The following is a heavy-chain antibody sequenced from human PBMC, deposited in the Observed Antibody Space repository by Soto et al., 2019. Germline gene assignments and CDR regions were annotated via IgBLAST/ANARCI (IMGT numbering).Heavy chain of an antibody. Sequence: SVKVSCKASGGTFSSYAISWVRQAPGQGLEWMGGIIPIFGTANYAQKFQGRVTITADESTSTAYMELSSLRSEDTAVYYCARDGIQLDYYYYYGMDVWGQGTTVTVSS. CDR3: ARDGIQLDYYYYYGMDV. D-gene: IGHD5-18*01. CDR2: IIPIFGTA. CDR1: GGTFSSYA. J-gene: IGHJ6*02. V-gene: IGHV1-69*13.